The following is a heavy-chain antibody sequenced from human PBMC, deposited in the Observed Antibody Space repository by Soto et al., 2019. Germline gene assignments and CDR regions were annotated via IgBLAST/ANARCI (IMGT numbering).Heavy chain of an antibody. D-gene: IGHD2-15*01. Sequence: PRLACAASGLTFSSWSMTWVSQAPGKGLEWVAVISYDGSNKYYADSVKGRFTISRDNSKNTLYLQMNSLRAEDTAVYYCAKEPVAATFLYYYYGMDVWGQGTTVTVSS. V-gene: IGHV3-30*18. CDR1: GLTFSSWS. CDR3: AKEPVAATFLYYYYGMDV. CDR2: ISYDGSNK. J-gene: IGHJ6*02.